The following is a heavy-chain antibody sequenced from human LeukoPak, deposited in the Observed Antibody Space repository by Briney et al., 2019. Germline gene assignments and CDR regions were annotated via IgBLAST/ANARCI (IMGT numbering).Heavy chain of an antibody. CDR1: GFTFSTYA. V-gene: IGHV3-23*01. D-gene: IGHD1-26*01. Sequence: GGSLRLSCAASGFTFSTYAMIWVRQAPGRGPEWVSTISDSGGNTCYADSVKGRFTISRDNSKNTLHVQMNSLRAEDTAVYYCARRARGSSGGYFDYWGQGTLVAVYS. CDR2: ISDSGGNT. J-gene: IGHJ4*02. CDR3: ARRARGSSGGYFDY.